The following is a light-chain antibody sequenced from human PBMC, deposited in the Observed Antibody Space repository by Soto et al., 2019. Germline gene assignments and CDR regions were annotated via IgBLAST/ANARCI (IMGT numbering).Light chain of an antibody. Sequence: DIQMTQSPYSLSASVGDRVTITCRASQSISSNLNWYQQKPGKAPKLLIYGASSLQSGVPSRFSGSGSGTDFTLIVSSLQPEDFATYYCQQTYITPRTFGQGTKLEIK. CDR1: QSISSN. V-gene: IGKV1-39*01. CDR2: GAS. J-gene: IGKJ2*01. CDR3: QQTYITPRT.